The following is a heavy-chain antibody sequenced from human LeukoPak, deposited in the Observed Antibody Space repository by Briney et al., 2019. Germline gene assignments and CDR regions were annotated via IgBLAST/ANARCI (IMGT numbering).Heavy chain of an antibody. CDR3: AREGESRYFDL. Sequence: SETLSLTCTVSGGSISSSSYYWGWIRQPPGKGLEWIGSIYYSGSTYYNPSLKSRVTISVDTSKNQFSLKLSSVTAADTAVYYCAREGESRYFDLWGRGTLVTVSS. D-gene: IGHD3-10*01. CDR2: IYYSGST. CDR1: GGSISSSSYY. J-gene: IGHJ2*01. V-gene: IGHV4-39*02.